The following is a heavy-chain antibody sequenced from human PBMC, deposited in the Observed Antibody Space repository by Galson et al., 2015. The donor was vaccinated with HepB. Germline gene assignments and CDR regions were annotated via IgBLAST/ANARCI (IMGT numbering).Heavy chain of an antibody. CDR2: ISAYNGNT. CDR1: GYTFTSYG. CDR3: ALTRGDFWSGYYSMGY. V-gene: IGHV1-18*04. Sequence: SVKVSCKASGYTFTSYGISWVRQAPGQGLEWMGWISAYNGNTNYAQKLQGRVTMTTDTSTSTAYMELRSLRSDDTAVYYCALTRGDFWSGYYSMGYWGQGTLVTVSS. D-gene: IGHD3-3*01. J-gene: IGHJ4*02.